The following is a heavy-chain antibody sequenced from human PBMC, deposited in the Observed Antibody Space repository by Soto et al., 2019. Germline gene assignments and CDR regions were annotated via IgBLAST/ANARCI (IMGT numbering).Heavy chain of an antibody. CDR1: DFDVSGNY. V-gene: IGHV3-53*01. J-gene: IGHJ6*02. CDR2: IHVDGRT. CDR3: ARDLTLIGGGVVSYYFGMDI. D-gene: IGHD3-10*01. Sequence: GGSLRLACAAPDFDVSGNYISWVRQAPGKGLEWVSMIHVDGRTYYGDSVRGRFIVSRDDSENTVYRQMNSLRAEDTAVYFCARDLTLIGGGVVSYYFGMDIWGQGTMVTVSS.